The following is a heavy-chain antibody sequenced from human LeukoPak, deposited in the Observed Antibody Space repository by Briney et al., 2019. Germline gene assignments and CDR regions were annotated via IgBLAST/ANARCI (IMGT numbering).Heavy chain of an antibody. Sequence: ASVKVACTASGYTFTGYYMHWVRQAPGQGLEWMGRINPNSGGTNYAQKFQGRVTMTRDTSISTAYMELSRLRSEDTAVYYCALAAAGIVPFDYWGQGTLVTVSS. CDR1: GYTFTGYY. CDR2: INPNSGGT. V-gene: IGHV1-2*06. CDR3: ALAAAGIVPFDY. J-gene: IGHJ4*02. D-gene: IGHD6-13*01.